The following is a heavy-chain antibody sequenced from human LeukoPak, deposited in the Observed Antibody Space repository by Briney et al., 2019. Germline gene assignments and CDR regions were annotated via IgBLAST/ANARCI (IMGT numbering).Heavy chain of an antibody. J-gene: IGHJ2*01. CDR2: INWKTGNG. Sequence: SPRLSWSGSGFKLYYFCKDWGRETSGGGLEWVSGINWKTGNGIYADSVKGRFTISRDNAKNSLYLQMSSLRAEDTALYYCTRRAARWQFDLWGRGTLLTVSS. CDR3: TRRAARWQFDL. D-gene: IGHD5-24*01. V-gene: IGHV3-9*01. CDR1: GFKLYYFC.